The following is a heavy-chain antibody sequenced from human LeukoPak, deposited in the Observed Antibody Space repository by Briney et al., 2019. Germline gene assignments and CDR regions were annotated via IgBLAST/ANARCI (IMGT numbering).Heavy chain of an antibody. CDR1: GGSISSYY. J-gene: IGHJ3*02. Sequence: SETLSLTCTVSGGSISSYYWSWIRQPPGKGLEWIGYIYYSGSTNYNPSLKSRVTISVDTSKNQFSLKLSSVTAADTAVYYCARAQPEVDAFGIWGQGTMVTVSS. CDR2: IYYSGST. CDR3: ARAQPEVDAFGI. V-gene: IGHV4-59*12.